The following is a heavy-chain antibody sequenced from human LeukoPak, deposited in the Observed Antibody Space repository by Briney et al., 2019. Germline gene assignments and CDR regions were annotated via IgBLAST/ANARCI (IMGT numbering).Heavy chain of an antibody. V-gene: IGHV4-39*07. D-gene: IGHD7-27*01. CDR1: GGSISSSSYY. CDR2: IYYSGST. Sequence: MTSETLSLTCTVSGGSISSSSYYWGWIRQPPGKGLEWIGSIYYSGSTYYNPSLKSRVTISVDTSKNQFSLKLSSVTAAGTAVYYCASRKLGNDYWGQGTLVTVSS. CDR3: ASRKLGNDY. J-gene: IGHJ4*02.